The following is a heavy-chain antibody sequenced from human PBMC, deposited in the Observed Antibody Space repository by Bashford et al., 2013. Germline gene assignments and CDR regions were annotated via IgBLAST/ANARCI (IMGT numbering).Heavy chain of an antibody. D-gene: IGHD2-15*01. V-gene: IGHV1-46*01. CDR2: INPSGGST. Sequence: ASVKVSCKASGYTFTSYYMHWVRQAPGQGLEWMGIINPSGGSTSYAQKFQGRVTMTRDTSTSTVYMELSSLRSEDTAVYYCARDVCSGCHDYYGMDVWGQGTTVTVSS. J-gene: IGHJ6*02. CDR3: ARDVCSGCHDYYGMDV. CDR1: GYTFTSYY.